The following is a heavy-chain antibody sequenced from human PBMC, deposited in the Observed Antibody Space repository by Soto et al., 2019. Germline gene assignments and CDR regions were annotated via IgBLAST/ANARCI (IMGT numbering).Heavy chain of an antibody. CDR3: ARGGLGYCTSSTCYPFDY. J-gene: IGHJ4*02. CDR2: ISHSGNT. CDR1: GGSLSDYY. Sequence: ETLSLTCAVSGGSLSDYYWSWIRQPPGKGLEWIGEISHSGNTNYNPSLKSRALISVDASKNQFSLRLSSVTAADTAVYYCARGGLGYCTSSTCYPFDYWGQRTLVTVSS. D-gene: IGHD2-2*01. V-gene: IGHV4-34*01.